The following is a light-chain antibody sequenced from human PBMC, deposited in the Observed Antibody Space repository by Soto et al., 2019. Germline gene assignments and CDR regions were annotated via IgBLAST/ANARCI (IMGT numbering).Light chain of an antibody. CDR2: SND. Sequence: QAVLTQPPSVSGTPGQRVTISCSGSSSNIVINSVNWYQHLPGTAPKLLIYSNDHRPSGVPDRFSGSKSGTSASLAISGLQSEDEADYYCAAWDDSLNGPLFGGGTKLTVL. CDR1: SSNIVINS. J-gene: IGLJ2*01. V-gene: IGLV1-44*01. CDR3: AAWDDSLNGPL.